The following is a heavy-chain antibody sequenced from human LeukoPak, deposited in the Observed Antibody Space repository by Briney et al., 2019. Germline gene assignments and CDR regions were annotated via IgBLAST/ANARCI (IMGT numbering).Heavy chain of an antibody. CDR2: FYYSGST. V-gene: IGHV4-39*01. Sequence: KPSETLSLTCTVSGGSISSTSYYWGWIRQPPGKGLEWIGSFYYSGSTYYNPSLKSRVTISVDTSRNQFSLKLTSVTAADTAVYYCARHQAIHVWFDPWGQGTLVTVSS. CDR1: GGSISSTSYY. J-gene: IGHJ5*02. CDR3: ARHQAIHVWFDP.